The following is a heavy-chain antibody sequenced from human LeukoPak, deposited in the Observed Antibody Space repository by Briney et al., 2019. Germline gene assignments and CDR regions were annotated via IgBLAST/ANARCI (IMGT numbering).Heavy chain of an antibody. V-gene: IGHV3-7*01. CDR2: IKTDGSQI. CDR3: ARDLNWETY. Sequence: SGGSLRLSCEASGFSFSNNEMNWVRQAPGRGLEWVANIKTDGSQIYYVDSVKGRFTISRDNAKNSLYLQMNSLRVEDTAVYYCARDLNWETYWGQGTLVSVSS. CDR1: GFSFSNNE. D-gene: IGHD7-27*01. J-gene: IGHJ4*02.